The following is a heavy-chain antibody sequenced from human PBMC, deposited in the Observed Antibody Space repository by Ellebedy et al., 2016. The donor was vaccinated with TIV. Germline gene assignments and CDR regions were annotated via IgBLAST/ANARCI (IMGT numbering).Heavy chain of an antibody. CDR1: GFTVSSNY. CDR3: ARGGDSSHWYEFDH. J-gene: IGHJ4*02. D-gene: IGHD6-13*01. CDR2: IYSGGST. Sequence: GESLKISXAASGFTVSSNYMSWVRQAPGKGLEWVSVIYSGGSTSYAESVKGRFTISRDNSKNTIYLQMNSLRAEDTAVYYCARGGDSSHWYEFDHWGQGTLVTVSA. V-gene: IGHV3-53*01.